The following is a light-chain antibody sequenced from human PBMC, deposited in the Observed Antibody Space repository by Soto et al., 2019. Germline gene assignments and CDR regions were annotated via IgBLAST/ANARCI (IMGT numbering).Light chain of an antibody. CDR1: SSDVGGYNS. CDR2: DVT. V-gene: IGLV2-11*01. CDR3: CSYAASYTLV. J-gene: IGLJ2*01. Sequence: QSALAQPRSVSGSPGQSVTISCSGTSSDVGGYNSDSWYQQFPGKAPKLMIYDVTKRPSGVPDRFSGSKSGNTASLTISGLQAEDEADYYCCSYAASYTLVFGGGTKLTVL.